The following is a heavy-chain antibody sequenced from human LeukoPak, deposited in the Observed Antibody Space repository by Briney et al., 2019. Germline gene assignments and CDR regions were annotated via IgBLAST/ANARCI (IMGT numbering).Heavy chain of an antibody. Sequence: GGSLSLSCAVSGLTFSGYWMSWVRQAPGNGLEWVATINEDGSEKYYVDSVKGRFTISRDNAENSLYLQMKSLRAEETTLYYCARGFDGRSGFDIWGQGTMVTVSS. V-gene: IGHV3-7*01. CDR2: INEDGSEK. J-gene: IGHJ3*02. CDR3: ARGFDGRSGFDI. CDR1: GLTFSGYW. D-gene: IGHD3-10*01.